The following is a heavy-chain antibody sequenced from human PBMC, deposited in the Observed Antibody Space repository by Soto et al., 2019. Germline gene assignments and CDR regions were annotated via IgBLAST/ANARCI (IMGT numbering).Heavy chain of an antibody. D-gene: IGHD1-26*01. J-gene: IGHJ4*02. CDR2: IYSSGST. Sequence: SETLSLACTVSGHSISSYYWSWIRQPPGKGLEWIGYIYSSGSTNYNPSLKGRVTMSLDTSKNQVSLNVTSVTAADTAVYYCAATPRYWGQGRLVTVSS. V-gene: IGHV4-59*01. CDR3: AATPRY. CDR1: GHSISSYY.